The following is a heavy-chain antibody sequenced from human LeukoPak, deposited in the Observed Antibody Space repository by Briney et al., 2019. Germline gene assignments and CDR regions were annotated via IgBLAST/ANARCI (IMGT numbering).Heavy chain of an antibody. CDR3: VRVKSGRPDY. CDR2: IYYSGTST. Sequence: PSETLSLTCTVSGXAISTRDYFWGWIRQSPGQGLEWIGNIYYSGTSTYYNPSLQSRVTISLDTSKNQFSLKLNSVTAADTAVYFCVRVKSGRPDYWGQGTLVTVS. J-gene: IGHJ4*02. CDR1: GXAISTRDYF. D-gene: IGHD6-6*01. V-gene: IGHV4-39*02.